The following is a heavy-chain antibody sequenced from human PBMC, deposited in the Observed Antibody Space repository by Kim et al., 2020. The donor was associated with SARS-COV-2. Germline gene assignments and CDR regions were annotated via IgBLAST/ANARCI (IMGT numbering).Heavy chain of an antibody. V-gene: IGHV4-39*01. CDR2: AYYIGNT. D-gene: IGHD6-19*01. Sequence: SETLSLTCTVSGGSLSSSRYYWGWIRQPPGKGLEWIGTAYYIGNTYYNPSLKSRVTISVDTSKNQFSLKLGSVTAADTAVYYCARHQRYGSGWYVAFYYYYMDVWGKGTTVTVSS. CDR1: GGSLSSSRYY. J-gene: IGHJ6*03. CDR3: ARHQRYGSGWYVAFYYYYMDV.